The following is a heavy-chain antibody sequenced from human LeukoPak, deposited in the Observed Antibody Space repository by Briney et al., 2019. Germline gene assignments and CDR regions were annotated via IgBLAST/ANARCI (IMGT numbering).Heavy chain of an antibody. D-gene: IGHD3-10*01. CDR3: AKAPFMVRGIDTYYFDY. Sequence: PGGSLRLSCAASGFTFSSYTMNWVRQAPGKGLEWVSSISGDTSYIYYADSLRGRFTISRDNAKNSLFLQINSLRAEDTAVYYCAKAPFMVRGIDTYYFDYWGQGTLVTVSS. CDR1: GFTFSSYT. V-gene: IGHV3-21*04. CDR2: ISGDTSYI. J-gene: IGHJ4*02.